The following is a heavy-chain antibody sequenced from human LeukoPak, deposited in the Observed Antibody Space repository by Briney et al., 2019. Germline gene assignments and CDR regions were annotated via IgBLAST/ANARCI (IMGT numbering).Heavy chain of an antibody. D-gene: IGHD1-26*01. V-gene: IGHV1-2*02. J-gene: IGHJ5*02. CDR3: ARGGSGSGYNWFDP. Sequence: ASVKVSCKASGYTFTGYYMHWVRQAPGQGLEWMGWINPNSGGTNYAQKFQGRVIMTRDTSISTAYMELSRLRSDDTAVYYCARGGSGSGYNWFDPWGQGTLVTVSS. CDR2: INPNSGGT. CDR1: GYTFTGYY.